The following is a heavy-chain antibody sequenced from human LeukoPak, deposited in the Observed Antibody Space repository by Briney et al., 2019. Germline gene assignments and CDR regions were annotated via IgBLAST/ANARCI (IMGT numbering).Heavy chain of an antibody. CDR3: AKELPRGDCSSTSCYESP. V-gene: IGHV3-21*01. CDR1: GFTFSSYS. D-gene: IGHD2-2*01. Sequence: GGSLRLSCAASGFTFSSYSMNWVRQAPGKGLESVSSISSSSSYIYYADSVKGRFTISRDNSKNTLYLQMNSLRAEDTAVYYCAKELPRGDCSSTSCYESPWGQGTLVTVSS. CDR2: ISSSSSYI. J-gene: IGHJ4*02.